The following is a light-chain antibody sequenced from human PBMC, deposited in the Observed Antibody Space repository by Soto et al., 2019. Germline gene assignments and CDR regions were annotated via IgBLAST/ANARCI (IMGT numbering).Light chain of an antibody. CDR3: QQRSNWPPEIT. CDR2: GAS. Sequence: EIVLTQSPGTLSLSPGERATLSCRTSQSVTSTYLAWYQQKPGQAPRLLIYGASSRAIGIPDRFSGSVSGSDFILTINRLEPEDFAVYYCQQRSNWPPEITFGQGTRLEIK. V-gene: IGKV3D-20*02. CDR1: QSVTSTY. J-gene: IGKJ5*01.